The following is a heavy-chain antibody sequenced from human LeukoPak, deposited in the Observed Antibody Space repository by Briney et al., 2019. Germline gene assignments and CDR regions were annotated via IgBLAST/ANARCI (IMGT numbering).Heavy chain of an antibody. Sequence: GESLKISCKASGYTFTGYYMHWVRQAPGQGLEWMGWINPNSGGTNYAQKFQGRVTMTRDTSISTAYMELSRLRSEDTALYYCARDPQDYYYYGMDVWGQGTTVTVSS. V-gene: IGHV1-2*02. CDR3: ARDPQDYYYYGMDV. CDR1: GYTFTGYY. CDR2: INPNSGGT. J-gene: IGHJ6*02.